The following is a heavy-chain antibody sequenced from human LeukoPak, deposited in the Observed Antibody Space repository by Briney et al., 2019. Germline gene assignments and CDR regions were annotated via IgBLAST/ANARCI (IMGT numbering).Heavy chain of an antibody. CDR1: GGTFSSYA. V-gene: IGHV1-69*13. D-gene: IGHD3-3*01. CDR2: IIPIFGTA. CDR3: ARDERSYYDFWSGYTPHFDY. J-gene: IGHJ4*02. Sequence: SVKVSCKASGGTFSSYAISWVRQAPGQGLEWMGGIIPIFGTANYAQKFQGRVTITADESTSTAYMELSSLRSEDTAVYYCARDERSYYDFWSGYTPHFDYWGQGTLVTVSS.